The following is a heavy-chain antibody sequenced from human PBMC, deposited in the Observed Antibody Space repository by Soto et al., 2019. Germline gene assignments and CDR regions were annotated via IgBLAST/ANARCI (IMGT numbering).Heavy chain of an antibody. CDR2: MNPNSGNT. CDR3: ARGRPRLRRYYDFWSGSYGMDV. V-gene: IGHV1-8*01. J-gene: IGHJ6*02. Sequence: ASVKVSCKASGYTFTSYDINWVRQATGQGLERMGWMNPNSGNTGYAQKFQGRVTMTRNTSISTAYMELSSLRSEDTAVYYCARGRPRLRRYYDFWSGSYGMDVWGQGTTVTVSS. D-gene: IGHD3-3*01. CDR1: GYTFTSYD.